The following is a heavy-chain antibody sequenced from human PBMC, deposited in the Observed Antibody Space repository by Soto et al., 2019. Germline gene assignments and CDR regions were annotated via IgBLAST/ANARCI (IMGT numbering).Heavy chain of an antibody. D-gene: IGHD3-22*01. J-gene: IGHJ4*02. CDR3: ARQPYDTSDYFDY. V-gene: IGHV4-39*01. CDR1: GGSISSSSTY. Sequence: PSETLSLTCNVSGGSISSSSTYWGWIRQPPGKGLEWIASMYYSGSTDYNPSLKSRVTISVDTSRIHFSLKLISVTAADTAVYYCARQPYDTSDYFDYWGQGTLVTVS. CDR2: MYYSGST.